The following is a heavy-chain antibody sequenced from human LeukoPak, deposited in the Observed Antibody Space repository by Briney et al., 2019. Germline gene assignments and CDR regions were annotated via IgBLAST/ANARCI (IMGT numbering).Heavy chain of an antibody. Sequence: SETLSLTCAVYGGSFSGYYWTWIRQPPGKGLEWIGKINHGGITNYNPSLKSRVTISVDTSKNQFSLKLSSVTAADTAVYYCARVPPRSYDFWSDYQPVSYWGQGTLVTVSS. CDR1: GGSFSGYY. V-gene: IGHV4-34*01. J-gene: IGHJ4*02. CDR2: INHGGIT. CDR3: ARVPPRSYDFWSDYQPVSY. D-gene: IGHD3-3*01.